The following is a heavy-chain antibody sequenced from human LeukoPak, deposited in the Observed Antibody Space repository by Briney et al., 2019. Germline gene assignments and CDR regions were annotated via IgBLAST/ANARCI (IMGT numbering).Heavy chain of an antibody. D-gene: IGHD5-18*01. Sequence: ASVKVSCKASGYTFTSYGISWVRQAPGQGLEWMGWISAYNGNTNYAQKLQGRVTMTTDTSTSTAYMELRSLRSDDTAVYYWARDLAAGYSYGDEAGMDVWGQGTTVTVSS. J-gene: IGHJ6*02. CDR1: GYTFTSYG. V-gene: IGHV1-18*01. CDR2: ISAYNGNT. CDR3: ARDLAAGYSYGDEAGMDV.